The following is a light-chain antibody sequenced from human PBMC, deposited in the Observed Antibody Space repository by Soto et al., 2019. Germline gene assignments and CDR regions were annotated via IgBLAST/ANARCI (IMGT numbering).Light chain of an antibody. V-gene: IGKV3-15*01. CDR2: GAS. J-gene: IGKJ1*01. Sequence: EIVMTQSPATLSVSPGERATLSCRAGQSVSSNLAWYQRKPGQAPRLLIYGASTRATGIPARFSGSGSGTEFTLTISSLQSEDFAVYYCQQYNNWPRGTFGQGTKVDIK. CDR1: QSVSSN. CDR3: QQYNNWPRGT.